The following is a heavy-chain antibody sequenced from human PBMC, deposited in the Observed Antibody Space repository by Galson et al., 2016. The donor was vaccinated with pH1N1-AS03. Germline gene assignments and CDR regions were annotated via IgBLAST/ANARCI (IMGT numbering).Heavy chain of an antibody. V-gene: IGHV7-4-1*01. J-gene: IGHJ4*02. Sequence: PTYAQGFTGRFAFSLDTSVSTAYLQIDSLKADDTAVYYCARGHMSLSGFWDSWGQGTLVTVSS. CDR3: ARGHMSLSGFWDS. D-gene: IGHD3-9*01. CDR2: P.